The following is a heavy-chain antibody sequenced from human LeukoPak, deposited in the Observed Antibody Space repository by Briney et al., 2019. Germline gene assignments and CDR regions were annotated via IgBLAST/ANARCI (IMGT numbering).Heavy chain of an antibody. CDR3: ASGASDELMTYYFDY. Sequence: SETLSLTCTVSGGSISSYYWSWIRQPAGKGLEWIGRIYTSGSTNCNPSLKSRVTMSVDTSKNQFSLKLSSVTAADTAVYYCASGASDELMTYYFDYWGQGTLVTVSS. D-gene: IGHD4/OR15-4a*01. CDR1: GGSISSYY. J-gene: IGHJ4*02. CDR2: IYTSGST. V-gene: IGHV4-4*07.